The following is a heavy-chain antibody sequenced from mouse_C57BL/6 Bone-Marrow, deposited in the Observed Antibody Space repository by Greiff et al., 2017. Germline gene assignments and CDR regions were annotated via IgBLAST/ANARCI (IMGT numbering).Heavy chain of an antibody. CDR3: TSDYPWFAY. CDR1: GFNIKDDY. V-gene: IGHV14-4*01. J-gene: IGHJ3*01. Sequence: EVKLQESGAELVRPGASVKLSCTASGFNIKDDYMHWVKQRPEQGLEWIGWIDPENGDTEYASKFQGKATITADTSSITAYLQLSSLTSEDTAVYYCTSDYPWFAYWGQGTLVTVSA. CDR2: IDPENGDT. D-gene: IGHD2-4*01.